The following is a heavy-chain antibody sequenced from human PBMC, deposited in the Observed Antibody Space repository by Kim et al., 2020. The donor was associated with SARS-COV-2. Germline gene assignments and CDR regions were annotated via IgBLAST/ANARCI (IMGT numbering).Heavy chain of an antibody. CDR2: IYYSGST. D-gene: IGHD3-22*01. CDR3: ARGGYYYDNSGTPRVVWLDP. Sequence: SETLSLTCTVSGDSIGSYYWSWIRQPPGRGLEWIGYIYYSGSTNYNPSLKSRVTISVDTSKNQFSLKLRSVTAADTAVYYCARGGYYYDNSGTPRVVWLDPWGQGTLVTVSS. V-gene: IGHV4-59*01. J-gene: IGHJ5*02. CDR1: GDSIGSYY.